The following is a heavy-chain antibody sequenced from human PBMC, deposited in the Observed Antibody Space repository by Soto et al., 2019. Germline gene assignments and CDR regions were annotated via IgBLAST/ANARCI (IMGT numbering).Heavy chain of an antibody. CDR2: IWYDGSNK. Sequence: QVQLVESGGGVVQPGRSLRLSCAASGFTFSSYGMHWVRQAPGKGLEWVAVIWYDGSNKYYADSVKGRFTISRDNSKNTLYLQINSLRAEDTAVYYCARTTAAGTWYYYYGMDVWGQGTTVTVSS. CDR1: GFTFSSYG. J-gene: IGHJ6*02. CDR3: ARTTAAGTWYYYYGMDV. D-gene: IGHD6-13*01. V-gene: IGHV3-33*01.